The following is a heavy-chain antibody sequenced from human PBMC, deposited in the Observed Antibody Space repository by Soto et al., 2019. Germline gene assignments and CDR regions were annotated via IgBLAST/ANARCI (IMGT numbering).Heavy chain of an antibody. CDR1: CESISSSSYY. CDR3: ARQRTTVVTQDYFDY. Sequence: SETLSLTCIVSCESISSSSYYCGWIRQPPGKGLEWSGSIYHSGRTYYNPSLKSRVSIAIDTSKNQFTLKLSSVTAADTALYYCARQRTTVVTQDYFDYWGQGALVTVSS. CDR2: IYHSGRT. V-gene: IGHV4-39*01. J-gene: IGHJ4*02. D-gene: IGHD2-21*02.